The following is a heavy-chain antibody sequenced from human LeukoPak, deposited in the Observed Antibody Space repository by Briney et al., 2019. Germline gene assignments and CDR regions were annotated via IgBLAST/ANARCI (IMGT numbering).Heavy chain of an antibody. Sequence: SENLSLTCTVSGGSISSGGYYWSWIRQHPGKGLEWIGYIYYSGSTYYNPSLKSRVTISVDTSKNQFSLKLSSVTAADTAVYYCARGHYYDSSGYYPFFDYWGQGTLVTVSS. CDR3: ARGHYYDSSGYYPFFDY. CDR2: IYYSGST. J-gene: IGHJ4*02. D-gene: IGHD3-22*01. V-gene: IGHV4-31*03. CDR1: GGSISSGGYY.